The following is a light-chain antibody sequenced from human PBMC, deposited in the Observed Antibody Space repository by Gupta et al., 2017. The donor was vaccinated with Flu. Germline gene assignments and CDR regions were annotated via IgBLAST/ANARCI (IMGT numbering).Light chain of an antibody. Sequence: DIQMTQSPSSLSAAVGDRVTITCRASQNIDSYLNWYQQKEGKAPELLIYAASSLQSGVPSRFSGGGSGTDFTLIINRLQPEDFATYYCQQSDNTPETFGQGTKVEI. V-gene: IGKV1-39*01. CDR3: QQSDNTPET. J-gene: IGKJ1*01. CDR2: AAS. CDR1: QNIDSY.